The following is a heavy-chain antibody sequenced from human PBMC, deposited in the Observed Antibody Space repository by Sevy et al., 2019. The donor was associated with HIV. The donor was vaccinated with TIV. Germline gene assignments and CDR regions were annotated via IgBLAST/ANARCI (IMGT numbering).Heavy chain of an antibody. CDR2: IYTSGST. CDR3: ASGKVAANYNWFDP. V-gene: IGHV4-4*07. D-gene: IGHD2-15*01. J-gene: IGHJ5*02. CDR1: GGSISSYY. Sequence: SETLSLTCTVSGGSISSYYWSWIRQPAGKGLEWIGRIYTSGSTNYNPSPESRVTMSVDTSKNQFSLKLSTVTAADTAVYYCASGKVAANYNWFDPWGQGTLVTVSS.